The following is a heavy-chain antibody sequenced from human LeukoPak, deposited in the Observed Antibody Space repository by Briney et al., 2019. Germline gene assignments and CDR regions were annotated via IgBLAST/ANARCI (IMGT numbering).Heavy chain of an antibody. CDR1: GFTFSSFW. D-gene: IGHD6-13*01. J-gene: IGHJ4*02. V-gene: IGHV3-7*01. CDR2: IDQDGSVR. Sequence: GGSLRLSCVASGFTFSSFWMSWVRQAPGKGLEFVANIDQDGSVRNYVDSVKGRFIIPRDNAKNSLYLQMDSLRAEDTAVYFCARDPGSSSFDYWGLGTPVTVSS. CDR3: ARDPGSSSFDY.